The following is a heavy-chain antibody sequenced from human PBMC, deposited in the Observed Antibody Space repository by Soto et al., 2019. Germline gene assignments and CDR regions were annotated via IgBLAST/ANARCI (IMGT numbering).Heavy chain of an antibody. V-gene: IGHV4-31*03. CDR2: IYYSGTT. CDR1: GGSINSGDYY. CDR3: ARAQIGYYDFWSGYSGHFDY. D-gene: IGHD3-3*01. Sequence: SETLSLTCTVSGGSINSGDYYWIWIRQHPGEGLEWIGYIYYSGTTYYNPSLKSRVTISVDTSKNQFSLKLSSVTAADTAVYYCARAQIGYYDFWSGYSGHFDYWGQGTLVTIS. J-gene: IGHJ4*02.